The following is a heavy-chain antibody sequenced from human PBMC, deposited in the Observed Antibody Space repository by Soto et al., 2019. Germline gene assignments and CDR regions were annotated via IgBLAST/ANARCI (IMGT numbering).Heavy chain of an antibody. CDR1: GLTVSGKKY. D-gene: IGHD1-1*01. Sequence: DVQLVESGGGLMQPGESLRLSCAASGLTVSGKKYVAWVRQAPGTGLEWVSALYDVDGSFYADFVKGRFTTSSDSSKTTVYPQMNGLRPDDTPVYYLATWHEREPAYDVWGQGTTVTVSS. J-gene: IGHJ3*01. CDR3: ATWHEREPAYDV. V-gene: IGHV3-53*01. CDR2: LYDVDGS.